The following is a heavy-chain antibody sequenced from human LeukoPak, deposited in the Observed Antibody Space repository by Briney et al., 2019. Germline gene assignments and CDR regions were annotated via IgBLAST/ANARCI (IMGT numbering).Heavy chain of an antibody. CDR1: GFTFSSYW. D-gene: IGHD2-2*01. CDR3: AKDSADCSSTSCYYYYYYMDV. Sequence: PGGSLRLSCAASGFTFSSYWMHWVRQAPGKGLVWVSRINSDGSSTSYADSVKGRFTISRDNSKNTLYLQMNSLRAEDTAVYYCAKDSADCSSTSCYYYYYYMDVWGKGTTVTVSS. V-gene: IGHV3-74*01. CDR2: INSDGSST. J-gene: IGHJ6*03.